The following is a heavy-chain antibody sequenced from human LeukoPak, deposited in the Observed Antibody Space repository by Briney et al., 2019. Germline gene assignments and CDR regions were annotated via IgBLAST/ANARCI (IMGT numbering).Heavy chain of an antibody. CDR2: IYYSGST. D-gene: IGHD4-17*01. J-gene: IGHJ4*02. CDR3: ASKLYGDYRGFDY. CDR1: GGSISSSSYY. Sequence: SETLSLTCTVSGGSISSSSYYWGWIRQPPGKGLEWIGSIYYSGSTYYNPSLKSRVTISVDTSKNQFSLKLSSVTAADTAVYYCASKLYGDYRGFDYWGQGTLVTVSS. V-gene: IGHV4-39*07.